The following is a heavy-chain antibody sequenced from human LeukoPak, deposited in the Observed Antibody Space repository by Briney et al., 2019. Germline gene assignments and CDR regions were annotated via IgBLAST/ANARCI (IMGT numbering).Heavy chain of an antibody. J-gene: IGHJ6*02. CDR3: AREGPGYYYGMDV. Sequence: GGSLRLSCAASGFTFSSYWMSWVRQAPGKGLEWVANIKQDGSEKYYVDSVKGRFTISRDNAKNSLYLQMNSLRAEDTAVYYCAREGPGYYYGMDVWGQGTTVTVSS. CDR1: GFTFSSYW. CDR2: IKQDGSEK. V-gene: IGHV3-7*01.